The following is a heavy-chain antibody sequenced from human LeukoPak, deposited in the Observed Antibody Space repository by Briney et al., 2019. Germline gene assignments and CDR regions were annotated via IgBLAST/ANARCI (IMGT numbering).Heavy chain of an antibody. CDR1: GFTFSSYG. D-gene: IGHD3-22*01. CDR3: ARAAASSGYYFSWTGSDY. Sequence: GRSLRLSCAASGFTFSSYGMHWVRQAPGKGLEWVAVISYDGSNKYYGDSVKGRFTISRDNAKNSLYLQMNSLRAKDTAVYYCARAAASSGYYFSWTGSDYWGQGTLVTVSS. V-gene: IGHV3-33*05. J-gene: IGHJ4*02. CDR2: ISYDGSNK.